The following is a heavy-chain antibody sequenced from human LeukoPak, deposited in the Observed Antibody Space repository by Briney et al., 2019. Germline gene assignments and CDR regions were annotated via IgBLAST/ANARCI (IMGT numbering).Heavy chain of an antibody. CDR2: NCSSSSYI. D-gene: IGHD3-22*01. V-gene: IGHV3-21*01. CDR1: GFTLSSYS. J-gene: IGHJ4*02. CDR3: ARGPYYYDSSGYYYNDY. Sequence: GSLRLFCAASGFTLSSYSMDLVRQASREGLGLVSSNCSSSSYIYYADSVKGRFTISRDNAKNSLYLQMNSLRAEDTAVYYCARGPYYYDSSGYYYNDYWGQGTLVTVSS.